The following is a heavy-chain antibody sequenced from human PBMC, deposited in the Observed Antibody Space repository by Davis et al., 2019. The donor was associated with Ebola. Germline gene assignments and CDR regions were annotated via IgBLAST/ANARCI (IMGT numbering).Heavy chain of an antibody. CDR2: ISSSSSYT. CDR1: GFTFSDYY. D-gene: IGHD4-17*01. J-gene: IGHJ6*02. V-gene: IGHV3-11*06. CDR3: ARDQGTTVTTSLLWYYYGMDV. Sequence: PGGSLRLSCAASGFTFSDYYMSWIRQAPGKGLEWVSYISSSSSYTNYADSVKGRFTISRDNAKNSLYLQMNSLRAEDTAVYYCARDQGTTVTTSLLWYYYGMDVWGQGTTVTVSS.